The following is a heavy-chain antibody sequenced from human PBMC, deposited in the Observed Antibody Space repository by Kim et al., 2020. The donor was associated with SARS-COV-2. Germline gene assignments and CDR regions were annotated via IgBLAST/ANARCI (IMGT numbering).Heavy chain of an antibody. V-gene: IGHV4-61*01. Sequence: SETLSLTCTVSGGSVSSGSYYWSWIRQPPGKGLEWIGYIYYSGSTNYNPSLKSRVTISVDTSKNQFSLKLSSVTAADTAVYYCARIWRYYDSSGYVDYWGQGTLVTVSS. CDR3: ARIWRYYDSSGYVDY. CDR2: IYYSGST. CDR1: GGSVSSGSYY. J-gene: IGHJ4*02. D-gene: IGHD3-22*01.